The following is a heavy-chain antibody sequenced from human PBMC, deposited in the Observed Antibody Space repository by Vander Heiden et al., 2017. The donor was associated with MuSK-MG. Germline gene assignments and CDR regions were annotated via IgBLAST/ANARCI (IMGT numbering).Heavy chain of an antibody. CDR1: GGTFSSYA. J-gene: IGHJ3*02. CDR3: ARDAYGGVLMVYAVREDAFDI. Sequence: QVQLVQAGPEVKKPGSSVKPSCKASGGTFSSYAISWVRQAPGQGLEWMGRIIPILGIANYEQKFQGRVTITADKSTSTAYMELSSLRSEDTAVYYCARDAYGGVLMVYAVREDAFDIWGQGTMVTVSS. D-gene: IGHD2-8*01. V-gene: IGHV1-69*04. CDR2: IIPILGIA.